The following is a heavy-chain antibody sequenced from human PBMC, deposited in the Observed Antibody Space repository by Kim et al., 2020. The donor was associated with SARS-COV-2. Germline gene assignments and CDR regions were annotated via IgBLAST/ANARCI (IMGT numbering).Heavy chain of an antibody. V-gene: IGHV3-21*04. J-gene: IGHJ4*02. CDR1: GFTFSSYS. Sequence: GGSLRLSCAASGFTFSSYSMSWVRQAPGKGLEWVAYINSSRSDIYYVDSVKGRFTISRDNAKNSLYLQMNSLRAEDTAVYYCARNYRGIVGGTSYFDYWGQGTLVTVSS. D-gene: IGHD1-26*01. CDR2: INSSRSDI. CDR3: ARNYRGIVGGTSYFDY.